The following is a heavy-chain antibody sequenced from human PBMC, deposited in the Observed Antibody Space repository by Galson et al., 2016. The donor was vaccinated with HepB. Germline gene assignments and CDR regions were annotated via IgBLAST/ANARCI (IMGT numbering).Heavy chain of an antibody. D-gene: IGHD6-13*01. CDR2: ISYDGSYK. Sequence: SLRLSCAASGFTFSSHGMHWVRQAPGKGLEWVAVISYDGSYKYYADSVKGRFTISRDISRNTLYLQMNSLRAEDTAVYYCAKVVYSSSLRMGGMDVWGQGTLVTVSS. V-gene: IGHV3-30*18. J-gene: IGHJ4*02. CDR1: GFTFSSHG. CDR3: AKVVYSSSLRMGGMDV.